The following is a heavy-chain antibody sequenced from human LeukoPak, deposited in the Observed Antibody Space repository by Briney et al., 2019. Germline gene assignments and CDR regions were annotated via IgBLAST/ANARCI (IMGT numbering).Heavy chain of an antibody. CDR1: GFTFSDHY. Sequence: GGSLRLSCAASGFTFSDHYMDWVRQAPVKGLEWVGRTRNKANSYTTEYAASVKGRFTISRDDSKNSLYLQMNSLKTEDTAVYYCAREIWFGEGFDYWGQGTLVTVSS. CDR2: TRNKANSYTT. V-gene: IGHV3-72*01. J-gene: IGHJ4*02. CDR3: AREIWFGEGFDY. D-gene: IGHD3-10*01.